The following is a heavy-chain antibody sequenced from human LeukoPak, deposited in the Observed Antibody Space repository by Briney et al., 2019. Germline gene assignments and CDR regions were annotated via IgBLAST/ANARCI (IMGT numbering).Heavy chain of an antibody. V-gene: IGHV4-39*07. J-gene: IGHJ6*03. CDR3: AREGPMVQGKTKVGKNYYYYMDV. CDR2: INHSGST. D-gene: IGHD3-10*01. CDR1: GGSIGSSSYY. Sequence: PSETLSLTCSVSGGSIGSSSYYWGWIRQPPGKGLEWIGEINHSGSTNYNPSLKSRVTISVDTSKNQFSLKLSSVTAADTAVYYCAREGPMVQGKTKVGKNYYYYMDVWGKGTTVTVSS.